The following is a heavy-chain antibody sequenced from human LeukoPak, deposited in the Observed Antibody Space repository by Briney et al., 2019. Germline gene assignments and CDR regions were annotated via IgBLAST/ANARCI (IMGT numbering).Heavy chain of an antibody. D-gene: IGHD1-20*01. CDR1: GGTFSSYA. J-gene: IGHJ4*02. CDR2: IIPIFGTA. Sequence: SVKVSCKASGGTFSSYAISWVRQAPGQGLEWMGGIIPIFGTANYAQKFQGRVTITADESTSTAYMELRSLRSDDTAVYYCARVPDNWNYGDYWGQGTLVTVSS. V-gene: IGHV1-69*13. CDR3: ARVPDNWNYGDY.